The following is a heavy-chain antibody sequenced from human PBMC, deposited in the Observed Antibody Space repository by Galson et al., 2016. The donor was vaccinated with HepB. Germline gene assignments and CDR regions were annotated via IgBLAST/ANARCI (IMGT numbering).Heavy chain of an antibody. Sequence: SETLSLTCTVSGGSMTRSNWWSWVRQAPGKGLEWLGEIFHSGSTNYNPSLKSRLTISMDKSNNQFSLELTSVTAADTAVYYCAKSERGTGNTVDYWDQGTLVTVSS. D-gene: IGHD1-7*01. CDR1: GGSMTRSNW. J-gene: IGHJ4*02. CDR3: AKSERGTGNTVDY. V-gene: IGHV4-4*02. CDR2: IFHSGST.